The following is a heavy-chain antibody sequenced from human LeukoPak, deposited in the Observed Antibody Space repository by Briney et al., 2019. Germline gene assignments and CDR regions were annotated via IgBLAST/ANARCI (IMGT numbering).Heavy chain of an antibody. J-gene: IGHJ4*02. CDR1: GGSISSSSYY. Sequence: SETLSLTCTVSGGSISSSSYYWGWIRQPPGEGLEWIGSIYYSGSTYYNPSLKSRVTISVDTSKNQFSLKLSSVTAADTAVYYCARRIRGFDYWGQGTLVTVSS. CDR2: IYYSGST. CDR3: ARRIRGFDY. D-gene: IGHD2-15*01. V-gene: IGHV4-39*01.